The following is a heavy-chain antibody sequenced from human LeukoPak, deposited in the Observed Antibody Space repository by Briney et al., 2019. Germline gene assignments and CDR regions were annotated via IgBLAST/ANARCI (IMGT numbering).Heavy chain of an antibody. V-gene: IGHV3-7*04. D-gene: IGHD3-9*01. CDR2: INQDGMET. Sequence: GGCLRLSRAGPGYTPRTYWLNCVPQAPGKGLELVANINQDGMETNYVDSVKSRFTMSRDNAKNSAYLQMNSLRVEGTTLYYCAGGRCWLIYYWGQGTLVTVSS. J-gene: IGHJ4*02. CDR1: GYTPRTYW. CDR3: AGGRCWLIYY.